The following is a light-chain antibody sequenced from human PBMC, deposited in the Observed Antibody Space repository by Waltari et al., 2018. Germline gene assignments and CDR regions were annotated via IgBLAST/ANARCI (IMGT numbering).Light chain of an antibody. V-gene: IGLV2-8*01. CDR1: GNDIGSYNY. Sequence: QSALTQPPSASGSPGQSVTISCTGTGNDIGSYNYVSWYQQHPGKAPKLTIYEVTKRPSGVPDRFSGSKSGSTASLTVSGLQAEDEASYYCSSYAGSINFMLFGGGTKLTVL. CDR2: EVT. J-gene: IGLJ3*02. CDR3: SSYAGSINFML.